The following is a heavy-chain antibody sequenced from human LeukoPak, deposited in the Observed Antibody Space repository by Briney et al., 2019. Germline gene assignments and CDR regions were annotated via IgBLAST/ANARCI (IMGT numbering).Heavy chain of an antibody. CDR3: ASLIAAAGSWSYFDL. Sequence: AGESLKISCKGSGYNFTSYWIAWVRQMPGKGLEWMGIIYAGDSDTRYSPSFQGQVTISADKSISTAYLQWSSLKASDTAMYYCASLIAAAGSWSYFDLWGRGTLVTVSS. D-gene: IGHD6-13*01. J-gene: IGHJ2*01. CDR2: IYAGDSDT. V-gene: IGHV5-51*01. CDR1: GYNFTSYW.